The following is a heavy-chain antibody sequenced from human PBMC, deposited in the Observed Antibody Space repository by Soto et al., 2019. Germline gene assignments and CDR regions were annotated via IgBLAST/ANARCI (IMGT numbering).Heavy chain of an antibody. J-gene: IGHJ4*02. CDR1: GFTFSSYA. Sequence: GGSLRLSCAASGFTFSSYAMSWVRQAPGKGLEWVSAISGSGGSTYYADSVKGRFTISRDNSKNTLYLQMNSLRAEDTAVYYCAKTGSGSYYFGGYFDYWGQGTLVTVSS. CDR3: AKTGSGSYYFGGYFDY. D-gene: IGHD3-10*01. V-gene: IGHV3-23*01. CDR2: ISGSGGST.